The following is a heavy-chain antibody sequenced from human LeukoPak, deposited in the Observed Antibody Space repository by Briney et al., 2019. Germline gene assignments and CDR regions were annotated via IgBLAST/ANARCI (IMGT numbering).Heavy chain of an antibody. CDR1: GFTVSTNY. CDR2: LYSGSST. CDR3: ARVGDHFHWYLDL. D-gene: IGHD3-3*02. V-gene: IGHV3-53*01. Sequence: GGSLRLSCAASGFTVSTNYMNWVRQAPGKGLEWVSILYSGSSTYYADSVEGRFVVSRDSSKNTLSLQMNDLRAEDTAVYYCARVGDHFHWYLDLWGRGTMVTVSS. J-gene: IGHJ2*01.